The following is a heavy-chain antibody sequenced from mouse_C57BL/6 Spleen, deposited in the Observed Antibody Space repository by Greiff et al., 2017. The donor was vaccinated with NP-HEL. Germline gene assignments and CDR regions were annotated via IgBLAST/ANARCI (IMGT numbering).Heavy chain of an antibody. CDR2: IDPENGDT. Sequence: VQLQQSGAELVRPGASVKLSCTASGFNIKDDYMHWVKQRPEQGLEWIGWIDPENGDTEYASKFQGKATITADTSSNTAYLQLSSLTSEDTAVYYCTFAYYSNYGFAYWGQGTLVTVSA. D-gene: IGHD2-5*01. J-gene: IGHJ3*01. CDR1: GFNIKDDY. V-gene: IGHV14-4*01. CDR3: TFAYYSNYGFAY.